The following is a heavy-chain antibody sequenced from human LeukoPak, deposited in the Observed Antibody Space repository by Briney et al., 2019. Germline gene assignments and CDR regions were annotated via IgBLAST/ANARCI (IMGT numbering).Heavy chain of an antibody. Sequence: SETLSLTCTVSGGSIRSYYWRWIRQPPGKGLQWIGYIYYSGSTSYNPSLKSRVTISVDTSKNQFSLKLTSVTAADTAVYYCARIYYSSSYDYWYFDLWGRGTLVTVSS. V-gene: IGHV4-59*01. D-gene: IGHD6-13*01. CDR2: IYYSGST. CDR3: ARIYYSSSYDYWYFDL. J-gene: IGHJ2*01. CDR1: GGSIRSYY.